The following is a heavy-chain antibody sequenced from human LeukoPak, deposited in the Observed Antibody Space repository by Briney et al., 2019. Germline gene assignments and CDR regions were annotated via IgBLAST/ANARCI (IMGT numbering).Heavy chain of an antibody. J-gene: IGHJ4*02. D-gene: IGHD3-10*01. CDR1: GGSLRSYY. V-gene: IGHV4-59*01. Sequence: PSETLSLTCTVSGGSLRSYYWSWIRQFPGKGLDWIGNIYYTGGTNYNPSLKSRVTISIDTSRSQFSLRLSSVTAADPAVYYCARNFGSSGYGSGGFHPWGQGTLVNVSS. CDR2: IYYTGGT. CDR3: ARNFGSSGYGSGGFHP.